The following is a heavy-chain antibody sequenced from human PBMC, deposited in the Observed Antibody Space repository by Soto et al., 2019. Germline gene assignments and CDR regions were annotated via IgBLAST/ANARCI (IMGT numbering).Heavy chain of an antibody. J-gene: IGHJ4*02. CDR1: GGSISSGGYY. CDR3: ARDLGYSYVDY. CDR2: IYYSGST. V-gene: IGHV4-31*03. Sequence: SETLSLTCTVSGGSISSGGYYWSWIRQHPGKGLEWIGYIYYSGSTYYNPSLKSRVTISVDTSKNQFSLKLSSVTAADTAVYYCARDLGYSYVDYWGQGTLVTVSS. D-gene: IGHD5-18*01.